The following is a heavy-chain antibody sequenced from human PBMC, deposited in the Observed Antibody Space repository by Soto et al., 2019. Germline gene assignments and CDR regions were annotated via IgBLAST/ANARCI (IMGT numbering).Heavy chain of an antibody. Sequence: GGSLRLSCAASGFTFSTYWMHWVRQVPGKGLVWVSRINSDGSSTSYADSVKGRFTISRDNAQNTLYLQMNSLSDEDTAVYYCARDFRYNCDYWGQGTLVTVPQ. V-gene: IGHV3-74*01. CDR3: ARDFRYNCDY. J-gene: IGHJ4*02. CDR1: GFTFSTYW. CDR2: INSDGSST. D-gene: IGHD1-1*01.